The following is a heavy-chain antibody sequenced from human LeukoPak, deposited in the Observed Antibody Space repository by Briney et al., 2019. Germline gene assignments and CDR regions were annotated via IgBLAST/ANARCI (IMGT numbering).Heavy chain of an antibody. V-gene: IGHV4-34*01. CDR3: ARSSRVLRYFDY. D-gene: IGHD3-9*01. CDR1: GGSFSGYY. J-gene: IGHJ4*02. Sequence: PSETLSLTCAVYGGSFSGYYWSWIRQPPGEGLEWIGEINHSGSTNYNPSLKSRVTISVDTSKNQFSLKLSSVTAADTAVYYCARSSRVLRYFDYWGQGTLVTVSS. CDR2: INHSGST.